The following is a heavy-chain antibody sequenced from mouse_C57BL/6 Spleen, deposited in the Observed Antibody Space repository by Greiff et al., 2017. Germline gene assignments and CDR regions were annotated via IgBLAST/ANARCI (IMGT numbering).Heavy chain of an antibody. CDR3: ARSRHDYWFAY. V-gene: IGHV1-18*01. D-gene: IGHD1-1*02. CDR1: GYTFTDYN. Sequence: EVQLVESGPELVKPGASVKIPCKASGYTFTDYNMDWVKQSHGKSLEWIGDINPNNGGTIYNQKFKGKATLTVDKSSSTAYMELRSLTSEDTAVYYCARSRHDYWFAYWGQGTLVTVSA. CDR2: INPNNGGT. J-gene: IGHJ3*01.